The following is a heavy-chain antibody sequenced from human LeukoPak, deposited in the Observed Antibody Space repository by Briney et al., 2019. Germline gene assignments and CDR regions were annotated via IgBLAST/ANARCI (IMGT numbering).Heavy chain of an antibody. CDR2: IYHSGST. Sequence: SQTLSLTCTVSGYSISSGYYWGWIRQPPGKGLEWIGSIYHSGSTYYNPSLKSRVTISVDTSKNQFSLKLSSVTAADTAVYYCARDGDDYPFDYWGQGTLVTVSS. CDR3: ARDGDDYPFDY. J-gene: IGHJ4*02. CDR1: GYSISSGYY. D-gene: IGHD5-24*01. V-gene: IGHV4-38-2*02.